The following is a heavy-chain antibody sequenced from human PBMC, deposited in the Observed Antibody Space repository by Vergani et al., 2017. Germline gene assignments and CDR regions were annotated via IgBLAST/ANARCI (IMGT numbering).Heavy chain of an antibody. CDR3: ATKSCGTPGCQIGYFRE. Sequence: QVQLVESGGGVVQPGGSLRLSCTASGFTFRSNGMHWVRQAPGKGLEWVAVISYDGTQKYYADSVKGRFTISRDNSKSTLYLQMNSLRTEDTAVYYCATKSCGTPGCQIGYFREWGQGTLVTVSS. D-gene: IGHD1-1*01. CDR2: ISYDGTQK. V-gene: IGHV3-30*03. CDR1: GFTFRSNG. J-gene: IGHJ1*01.